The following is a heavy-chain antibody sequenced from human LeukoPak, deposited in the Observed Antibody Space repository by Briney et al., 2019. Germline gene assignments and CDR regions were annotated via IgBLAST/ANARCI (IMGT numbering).Heavy chain of an antibody. CDR1: GGTFSSYA. CDR2: IIPIFGIA. J-gene: IGHJ6*02. Sequence: GSSVKVSCKASGGTFSSYAISWVRQAPGQGLEWMGRIIPIFGIANYAQKFQGRVTITADKSTSTAYMELSSLRSEDTAVYYCARVYYDSSGYGEFSYYGMDVWGHGTTVTVSS. CDR3: ARVYYDSSGYGEFSYYGMDV. V-gene: IGHV1-69*04. D-gene: IGHD3-22*01.